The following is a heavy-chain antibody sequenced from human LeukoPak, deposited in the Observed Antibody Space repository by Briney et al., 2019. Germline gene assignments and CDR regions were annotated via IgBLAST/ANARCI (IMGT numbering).Heavy chain of an antibody. CDR2: IYNSGST. V-gene: IGHV4-59*01. D-gene: IGHD6-19*01. CDR1: GGSSSAYY. Sequence: PSETLSLTCIVSGGSSSAYYYTWIRQPPGKGLEWIGLIYNSGSTNYNPSLKSRVIISADTSKNRFSLKLTSVTAADTAVYYCAREFSDWGQGTLVTVSS. J-gene: IGHJ4*02. CDR3: AREFSD.